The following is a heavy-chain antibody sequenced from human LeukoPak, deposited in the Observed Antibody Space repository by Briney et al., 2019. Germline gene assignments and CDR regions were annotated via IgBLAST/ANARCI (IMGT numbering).Heavy chain of an antibody. CDR3: AKSLLAVAGTATIDY. Sequence: PGGSLRLSCAASGFTFSSYAMSWVRQAPGKGLEWVSAISGSGGSTYYADSVKGRFTISRDNSKNTLYQQMNSLRAEDTAVYYCAKSLLAVAGTATIDYWGQGTLVAVSS. D-gene: IGHD6-19*01. CDR1: GFTFSSYA. V-gene: IGHV3-23*01. CDR2: ISGSGGST. J-gene: IGHJ4*02.